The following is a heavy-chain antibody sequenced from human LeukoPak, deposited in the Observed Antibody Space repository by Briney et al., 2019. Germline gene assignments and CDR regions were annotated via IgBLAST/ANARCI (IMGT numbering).Heavy chain of an antibody. CDR1: GFTFSSYG. J-gene: IGHJ3*02. CDR2: ISYDGSNK. CDR3: AQIYYYDSSGYYPDAFDI. Sequence: GRSLRLSCAASGFTFSSYGMHWVRQAPGKGLEWVAVISYDGSNKYYADSVKGRFTISRDNSKNTLYLQMNSLRAEDTAVNYCAQIYYYDSSGYYPDAFDIWGQGTMVTVSS. V-gene: IGHV3-30*18. D-gene: IGHD3-22*01.